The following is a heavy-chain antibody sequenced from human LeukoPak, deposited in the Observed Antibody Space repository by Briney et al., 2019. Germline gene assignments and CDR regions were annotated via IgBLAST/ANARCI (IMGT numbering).Heavy chain of an antibody. J-gene: IGHJ6*03. Sequence: PSETLSLTCAVYGGSFSGYYWNWIRQPPGKGLEWIGEINHSGSTNYNPSLKSRVTISVDTSKNQFSLKLSSVTAADTAVYYCAKLPYCSSTSCRSYYYYYYMDVWGKGTTVTISS. D-gene: IGHD2-2*01. CDR1: GGSFSGYY. CDR2: INHSGST. CDR3: AKLPYCSSTSCRSYYYYYYMDV. V-gene: IGHV4-34*01.